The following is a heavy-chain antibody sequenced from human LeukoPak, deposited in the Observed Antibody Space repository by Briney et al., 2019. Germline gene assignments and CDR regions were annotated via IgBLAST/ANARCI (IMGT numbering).Heavy chain of an antibody. V-gene: IGHV3-33*01. CDR2: IWYDGSNK. D-gene: IGHD2/OR15-2a*01. J-gene: IGHJ6*03. CDR3: ARVFLEISRKTYYYYYMDV. CDR1: GFTFSSYG. Sequence: PRRSLRLSCAASGFTFSSYGMHWVRQAPGKGLEWVAVIWYDGSNKYYADSVKGRFTISRDNSKNTLYLQMNSLRAEDTAVYYCARVFLEISRKTYYYYYMDVWGKGTAVTVSS.